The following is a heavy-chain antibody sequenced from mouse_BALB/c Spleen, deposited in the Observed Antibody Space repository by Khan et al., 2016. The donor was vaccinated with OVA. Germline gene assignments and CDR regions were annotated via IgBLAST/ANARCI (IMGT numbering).Heavy chain of an antibody. CDR2: IWSDGST. CDR1: GFSLTNYG. D-gene: IGHD2-10*01. J-gene: IGHJ4*01. CDR3: ARQPYYQYHFMDY. V-gene: IGHV2-6-1*01. Sequence: QVQLKESGPGLVAPSQSLSITCTISGFSLTNYGVHWVRQPPGKGLEWLVVIWSDGSTTYDSALKSRLTISKDNSKSQVFLKMDSLQTDYTALYYCARQPYYQYHFMDYWGQGTSVTVSS.